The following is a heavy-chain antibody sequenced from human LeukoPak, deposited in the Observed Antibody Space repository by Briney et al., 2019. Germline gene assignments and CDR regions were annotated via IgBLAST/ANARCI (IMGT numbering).Heavy chain of an antibody. CDR2: IKQDGSEK. CDR3: AREGDYGGNAHFDY. CDR1: GFTFSSYW. Sequence: GGSLRLSCAASGFTFSSYWMSWVRQAPGKGLEWVANIKQDGSEKYYADSVKGRFTISRDNAKNSLYLQMNSLRAEDTAVYYCAREGDYGGNAHFDYWGQGTLVTVSS. D-gene: IGHD4-23*01. J-gene: IGHJ4*02. V-gene: IGHV3-7*01.